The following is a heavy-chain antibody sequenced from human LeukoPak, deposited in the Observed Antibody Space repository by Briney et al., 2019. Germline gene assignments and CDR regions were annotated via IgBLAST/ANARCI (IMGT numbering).Heavy chain of an antibody. V-gene: IGHV4-39*07. CDR1: GGSISSNSFY. Sequence: SETLSLTCTVSGGSISSNSFYWGWIRQPPGKGLEWIGSIYYSGSTYYNPSLKSRVTISVDTSKNQFSLKLSSVTAADTAVYYCARGATMVRIHYYYYMDVWGKGTTVTVSS. J-gene: IGHJ6*03. CDR2: IYYSGST. D-gene: IGHD3-10*01. CDR3: ARGATMVRIHYYYYMDV.